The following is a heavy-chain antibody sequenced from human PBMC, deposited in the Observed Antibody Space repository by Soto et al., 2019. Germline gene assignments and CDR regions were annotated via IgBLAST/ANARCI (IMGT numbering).Heavy chain of an antibody. Sequence: GGSLRLSCAASGFTFSSYSMNWVRQAPGKGLEWVSSISSSSSYIYYADSVKGRFTISRDNAKNSLYLQMNSLRAEDTAVYYCARDQRVLMVYAPPGGYYYYGMDVWGQGTTVTVSS. CDR1: GFTFSSYS. V-gene: IGHV3-21*01. J-gene: IGHJ6*02. CDR3: ARDQRVLMVYAPPGGYYYYGMDV. CDR2: ISSSSSYI. D-gene: IGHD2-8*01.